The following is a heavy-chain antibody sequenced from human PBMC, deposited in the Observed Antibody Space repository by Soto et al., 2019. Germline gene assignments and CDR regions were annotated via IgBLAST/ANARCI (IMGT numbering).Heavy chain of an antibody. CDR1: GFSLTTSGVG. Sequence: QITLKESGPTLVKPTQTLTLTCTSSGFSLTTSGVGVGWIRQPPGKALEWLALIFWDDDKRYSPSLKSRLTITKDTSKNQVVLTMTNMDPVDTATYYCTSSSGYRIFDCWGQGTLVTVSS. CDR2: IFWDDDK. J-gene: IGHJ4*02. V-gene: IGHV2-5*02. D-gene: IGHD3-22*01. CDR3: TSSSGYRIFDC.